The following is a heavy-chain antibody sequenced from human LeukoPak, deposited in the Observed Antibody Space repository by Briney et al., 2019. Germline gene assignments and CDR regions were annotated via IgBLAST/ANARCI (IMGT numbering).Heavy chain of an antibody. CDR3: AREDTRTKVPGGMDV. J-gene: IGHJ6*02. V-gene: IGHV4-59*01. CDR2: IYYSGTT. CDR1: GGSISHYY. D-gene: IGHD4/OR15-4a*01. Sequence: SETLSLTCTVSGGSISHYYWSWIRQPPGKGLEWIGYIYYSGTTNYNPSLKSRVTISVDTSKNQFSLKLNSVTAADTAVYYCAREDTRTKVPGGMDVWRQGTTVTVS.